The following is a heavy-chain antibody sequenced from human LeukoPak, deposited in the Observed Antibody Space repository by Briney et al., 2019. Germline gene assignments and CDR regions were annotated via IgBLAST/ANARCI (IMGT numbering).Heavy chain of an antibody. CDR3: ARGGYDSDFDY. J-gene: IGHJ4*02. D-gene: IGHD3-3*01. Sequence: SETLSLTCTVSGGSISTYYWSWIRLPPGKGLEWIAYIYFTGRTQYNPSLKSRVAISEDTSKNQFSLMLSSVTPADTAVYYCARGGYDSDFDYWGQGTLVTVSS. CDR1: GGSISTYY. V-gene: IGHV4-59*01. CDR2: IYFTGRT.